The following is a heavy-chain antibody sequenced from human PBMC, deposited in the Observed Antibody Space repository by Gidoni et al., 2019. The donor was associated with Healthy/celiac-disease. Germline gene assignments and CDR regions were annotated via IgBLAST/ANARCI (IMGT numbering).Heavy chain of an antibody. CDR2: IHPSVGST. D-gene: IGHD2-15*01. Sequence: QVQLVQSGAEGKKPGASVKVSCKASGYTFTSYYMKWVRQAPGQGLEWMGIIHPSVGSTSYAQKFQGRVTMTRDTSTSTVYMELSSLRSEDTAVYYCAREWGLGYCSGGSCYRWFDPWGQGTLVTVSS. CDR1: GYTFTSYY. CDR3: AREWGLGYCSGGSCYRWFDP. V-gene: IGHV1-46*01. J-gene: IGHJ5*02.